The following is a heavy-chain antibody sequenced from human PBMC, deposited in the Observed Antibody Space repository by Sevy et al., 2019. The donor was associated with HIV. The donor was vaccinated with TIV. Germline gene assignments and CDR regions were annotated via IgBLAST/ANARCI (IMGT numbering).Heavy chain of an antibody. D-gene: IGHD3-22*01. CDR1: GYTFTTYD. V-gene: IGHV1-8*01. CDR2: MNPNSGNT. J-gene: IGHJ4*02. CDR3: ARIDSSGYMGNFDY. Sequence: ASVKVSCKSSGYTFTTYDINWVRQATGQGLEWMGWMNPNSGNTGYAQKFQGRVTMTSNTSISTAYMELSSLRSEDTAVYYCARIDSSGYMGNFDYWGRGTLVTVSS.